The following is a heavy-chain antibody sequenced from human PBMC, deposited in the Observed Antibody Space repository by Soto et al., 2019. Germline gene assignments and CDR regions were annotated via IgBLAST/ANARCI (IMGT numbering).Heavy chain of an antibody. J-gene: IGHJ4*02. CDR3: ARGXWGRRAAAGTGAKFIDY. V-gene: IGHV4-34*01. Sequence: SETLSLTCAVYGGSFSGYYWSWIRQPPGKGLEWIGEINHSGSTNYNPSLKSRVTISVDTSKNQFSLKLSSVTAADTAVYYCARGXWGRRAAAGTGAKFIDYWGQGTLVTVSS. D-gene: IGHD6-13*01. CDR1: GGSFSGYY. CDR2: INHSGST.